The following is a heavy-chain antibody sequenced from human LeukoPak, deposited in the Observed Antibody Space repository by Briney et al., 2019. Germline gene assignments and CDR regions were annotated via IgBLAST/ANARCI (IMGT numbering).Heavy chain of an antibody. J-gene: IGHJ4*02. V-gene: IGHV3-30*04. D-gene: IGHD5-18*01. Sequence: GGSLRLSCAASGFTFSSYAMHWVRQAPGKGLEWVAVISYDGSNKYYADSVNGRFTISRDNSKNTLYLQMNSLRAEDTAVYYCARSGDTAMVDLDYWGQGTLVTVSS. CDR2: ISYDGSNK. CDR3: ARSGDTAMVDLDY. CDR1: GFTFSSYA.